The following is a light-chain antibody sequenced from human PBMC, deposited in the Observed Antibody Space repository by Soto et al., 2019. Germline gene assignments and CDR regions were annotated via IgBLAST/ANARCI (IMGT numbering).Light chain of an antibody. J-gene: IGKJ1*01. CDR3: QQYNNWPRT. Sequence: VMTQSPATLSVSPGNRATLSCSASQSVNRYFAWYQQKPGQAPRLLIYGASNRATGIPARFSGSGSGTDFTLTITSLQSEDSADYYCQQYNNWPRTFGQGTKVESK. CDR1: QSVNRY. V-gene: IGKV3-15*01. CDR2: GAS.